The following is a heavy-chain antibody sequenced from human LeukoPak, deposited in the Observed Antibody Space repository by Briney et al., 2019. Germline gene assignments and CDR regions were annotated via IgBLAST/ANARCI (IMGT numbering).Heavy chain of an antibody. V-gene: IGHV1-46*01. J-gene: IGHJ4*02. CDR1: GYTFTSYY. CDR3: AREERRGLYYYDSSGYYRN. D-gene: IGHD3-22*01. CDR2: INPSGGST. Sequence: ASVKVSCKASGYTFTSYYMHWVRQAPGQGLEWMGIINPSGGSTNYAQKFQGRVTITADESTSTAYMELSSLRSEDTAVYYCAREERRGLYYYDSSGYYRNWGQGTLVTVSS.